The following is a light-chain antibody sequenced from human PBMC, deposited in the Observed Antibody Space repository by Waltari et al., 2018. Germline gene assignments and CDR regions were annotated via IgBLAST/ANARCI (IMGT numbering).Light chain of an antibody. CDR3: HTTYPFI. CDR2: GVS. CDR1: QVISGS. Sequence: DIQLTQSPSFLSASIGDRVTITCRASQVISGSLAWYQQKPAKAPKLLIYGVSALHSGVPSRFSGSGSGTEFTLTISSLQPEDFATYYCHTTYPFIFGPGTRVDVK. V-gene: IGKV1-9*01. J-gene: IGKJ3*01.